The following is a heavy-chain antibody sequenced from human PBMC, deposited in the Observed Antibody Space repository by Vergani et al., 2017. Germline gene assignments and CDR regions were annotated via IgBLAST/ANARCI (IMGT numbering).Heavy chain of an antibody. CDR2: ISYSGRT. CDR1: GGSMSSFH. CDR3: ARVRDGDNSANYFDN. J-gene: IGHJ4*02. Sequence: QVQLQESGPGLVKPSETLSLTCTVSGGSMSSFHWSWIRQPPGKELEWIGYISYSGRTHYNPSLKSRVTISLATSKNQCSLRLNSVTAADTALYYCARVRDGDNSANYFDNWGQGTLVTASS. D-gene: IGHD5-24*01. V-gene: IGHV4-59*01.